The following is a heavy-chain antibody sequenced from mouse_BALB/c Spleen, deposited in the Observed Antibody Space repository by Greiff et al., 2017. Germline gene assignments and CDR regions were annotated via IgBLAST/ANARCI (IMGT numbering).Heavy chain of an antibody. D-gene: IGHD3-1*01. V-gene: IGHV1S56*01. J-gene: IGHJ3*01. CDR3: ARGGYGAY. CDR2: IYPGNVNT. Sequence: VQLQQSGPELVKPGASVRISCKASGYTFTSYYIHWVKQRPGQGLEWIGWIYPGNVNTKYNEKFKGKATLTADKSSSTAYMQLSSLTSEDSAVYFCARGGYGAYWGQGTLVTVSA. CDR1: GYTFTSYY.